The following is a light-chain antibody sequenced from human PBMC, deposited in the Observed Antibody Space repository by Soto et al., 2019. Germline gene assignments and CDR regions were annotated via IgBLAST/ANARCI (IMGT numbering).Light chain of an antibody. V-gene: IGLV2-14*03. CDR3: SSYTGSGNYV. CDR1: SSDVGNYNY. J-gene: IGLJ1*01. CDR2: DVS. Sequence: QSALTQPASVSGSPGQSITISCTGSSSDVGNYNYVSWYQQHPGKGPKLMIYDVSHLPSGVSNLFSGSKSGNTASLTISGLQAEDEADFYSSSYTGSGNYVFGTGTKLTVL.